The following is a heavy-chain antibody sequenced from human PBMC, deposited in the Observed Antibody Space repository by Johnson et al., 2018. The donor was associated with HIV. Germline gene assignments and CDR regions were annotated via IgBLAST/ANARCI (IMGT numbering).Heavy chain of an antibody. CDR3: ARSQPEEYSSSSDAFDI. V-gene: IGHV3-66*01. CDR1: GFTFSSYA. J-gene: IGHJ3*02. CDR2: IYSGGST. D-gene: IGHD6-6*01. Sequence: VHLVESGGGVVQPGRSLRLSCAASGFTFSSYAMHWVRQAPGKGLEWVSVIYSGGSTYYADSVKGRFTISRDNSKNTLYLQMNSLRAEDTAVYYCARSQPEEYSSSSDAFDIWGQGTMVTVSS.